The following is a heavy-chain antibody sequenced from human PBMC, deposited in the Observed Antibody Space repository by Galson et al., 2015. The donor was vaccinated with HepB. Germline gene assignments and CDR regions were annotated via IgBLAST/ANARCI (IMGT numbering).Heavy chain of an antibody. V-gene: IGHV1-18*01. CDR2: ISAYNGNT. CDR3: ARECSWKIGGVIATKGNFDY. Sequence: SVKVSCKASGFTFNSYGISWVRQAPGQGLEWMGWISAYNGNTNYAQKLQGRVTITTDTSTNTAYMELRSRRSDDTAVYYCARECSWKIGGVIATKGNFDYWGQGTLVTVSS. D-gene: IGHD3-16*02. J-gene: IGHJ4*02. CDR1: GFTFNSYG.